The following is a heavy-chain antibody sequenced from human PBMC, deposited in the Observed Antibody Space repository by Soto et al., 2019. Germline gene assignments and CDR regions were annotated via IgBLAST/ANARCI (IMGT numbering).Heavy chain of an antibody. D-gene: IGHD1-1*01. Sequence: QVQLQQWGAGLLKPSETLSLTCAVFGGSVNSGNYYWSWIRQPPGKGLEWIGEMSHRGGTHFNPSPKSRVTISVDTSKNQFSLKMSSVTAADTALYYCARVERGTATTVVDAFDIWGPGTMVTVSS. V-gene: IGHV4-34*01. J-gene: IGHJ3*02. CDR1: GGSVNSGNYY. CDR3: ARVERGTATTVVDAFDI. CDR2: MSHRGGT.